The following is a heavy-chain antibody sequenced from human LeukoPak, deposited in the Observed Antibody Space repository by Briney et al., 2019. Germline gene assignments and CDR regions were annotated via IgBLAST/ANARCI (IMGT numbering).Heavy chain of an antibody. CDR1: GFTFSSYA. D-gene: IGHD3-3*01. CDR2: IKQDGSEK. Sequence: GGSLRLSCAASGFTFSSYAMSWVRQAPGKGLEWVANIKQDGSEKYYVDSVKGRFTISRDNAKNSLYLQMNSLRAEDTAVYYCARDLWDYDFWSGYFDYWGQGTLVTVSS. CDR3: ARDLWDYDFWSGYFDY. V-gene: IGHV3-7*01. J-gene: IGHJ4*02.